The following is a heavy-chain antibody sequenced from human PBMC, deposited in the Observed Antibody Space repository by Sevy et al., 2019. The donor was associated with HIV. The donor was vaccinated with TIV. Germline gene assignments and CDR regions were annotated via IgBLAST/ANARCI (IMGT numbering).Heavy chain of an antibody. V-gene: IGHV4-39*01. CDR2: VNYVGNS. J-gene: IGHJ6*02. CDR3: ARVAGGENYDYGIDV. CDR1: GGSITSSGHY. Sequence: SETLSLTCTVSGGSITSSGHYWGWIRQSPGKGLEWIGAVNYVGNSYANPSLTRRVTISADTSKNLFSLSLTSLTAADTAIYCCARVAGGENYDYGIDVWGLGTSVTVSS. D-gene: IGHD2-21*01.